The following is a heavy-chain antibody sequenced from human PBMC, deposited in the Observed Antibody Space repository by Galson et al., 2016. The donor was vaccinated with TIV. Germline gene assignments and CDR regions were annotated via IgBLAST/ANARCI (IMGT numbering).Heavy chain of an antibody. CDR3: AKEATKWLQLYYIDY. J-gene: IGHJ4*02. Sequence: SLRLSCAASGFTFSSSAMTWVRHAPGKGLEWVSSIASSGAAYLSDSVDCRFATSRDNSKNTVFLQMNSLRADDTAGYYCAKEATKWLQLYYIDYWGQGIQVTVSS. CDR2: IASSGAA. V-gene: IGHV3-23*01. CDR1: GFTFSSSA. D-gene: IGHD5-24*01.